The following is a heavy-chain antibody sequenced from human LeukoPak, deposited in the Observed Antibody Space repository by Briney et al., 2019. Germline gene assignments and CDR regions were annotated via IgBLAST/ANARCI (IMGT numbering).Heavy chain of an antibody. J-gene: IGHJ4*02. V-gene: IGHV3-7*03. CDR3: ARDGGYCSGGTCYSTY. D-gene: IGHD2-15*01. CDR1: GFTFSSYW. Sequence: GGSLRLSCAASGFTFSSYWMSWVRQAPGKGLERVASIKQDGSEKYYMDSVKGRFIISRDNAKNSLYLQMNSLRVEDTAVYYCARDGGYCSGGTCYSTYWGQGTLVTVSS. CDR2: IKQDGSEK.